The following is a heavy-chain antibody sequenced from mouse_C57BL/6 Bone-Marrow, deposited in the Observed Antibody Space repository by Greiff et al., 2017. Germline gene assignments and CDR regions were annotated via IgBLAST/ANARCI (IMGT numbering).Heavy chain of an antibody. V-gene: IGHV1-55*01. CDR1: GYTFTSYW. CDR2: IYPGSGST. J-gene: IGHJ1*03. Sequence: VKLQQPGAELVKPGASVKMSCKASGYTFTSYWITWVKQRPGQGLEWIGDIYPGSGSTNYNEKFKSKATLTVDTSSSTAYIQLSSLTSEDSAVYYCARPYDSNFWYFDVRGTGTTVTVS. D-gene: IGHD2-5*01. CDR3: ARPYDSNFWYFDV.